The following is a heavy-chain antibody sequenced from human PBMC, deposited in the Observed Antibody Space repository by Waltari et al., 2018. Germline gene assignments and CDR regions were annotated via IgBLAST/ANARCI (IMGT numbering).Heavy chain of an antibody. V-gene: IGHV4-61*09. Sequence: QVQLQESGPGLVKPSQTLSLTCTVSGGSISSGSYYWSWIRQPAGKGLEWIGYIYTSGSTNYNPSLKSRVTISVDTSKNQFSLKLSSVTAADTAVYYCARGHYYDSSGYVLLDAFDIWGQGTMVTVSS. CDR1: GGSISSGSYY. D-gene: IGHD3-22*01. J-gene: IGHJ3*02. CDR3: ARGHYYDSSGYVLLDAFDI. CDR2: IYTSGST.